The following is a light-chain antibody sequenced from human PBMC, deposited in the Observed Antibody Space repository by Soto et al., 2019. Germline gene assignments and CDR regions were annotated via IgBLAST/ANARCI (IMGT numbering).Light chain of an antibody. V-gene: IGKV3-20*01. Sequence: EIVLTQSPGTLSLSPGERATLSCRASQSVSSYLAWYQQKPGQAPRLLIYGASSRATGIPDRCSGSGSGADVTLTIRRLEPEDFAVYYCQQYGSSYPWTFGQGTKVDIK. J-gene: IGKJ1*01. CDR3: QQYGSSYPWT. CDR1: QSVSSY. CDR2: GAS.